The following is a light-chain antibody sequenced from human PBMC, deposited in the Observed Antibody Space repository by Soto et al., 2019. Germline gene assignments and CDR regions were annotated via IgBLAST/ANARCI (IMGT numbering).Light chain of an antibody. V-gene: IGKV4-1*01. CDR1: QSILDRSKNKYY. CDR3: QQYFTSPWT. Sequence: DIVMTQSPDSLAVSLGERATFNCKSSQSILDRSKNKYYLAWYQQKSGQPPKLLIYWASLRESGVPDRFTGNGSGTDFTLTISSLQAEDVAVYYCQQYFTSPWTFGQGTKVEI. J-gene: IGKJ1*01. CDR2: WAS.